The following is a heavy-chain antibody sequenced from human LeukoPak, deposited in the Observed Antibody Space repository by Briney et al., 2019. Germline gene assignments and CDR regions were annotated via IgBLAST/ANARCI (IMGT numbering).Heavy chain of an antibody. CDR2: IYPGDSDT. CDR1: GYSFTSYW. Sequence: GESLKISCKGSGYSFTSYWIGWVRQMPGKGLEWVGIIYPGDSDTRYSPSFQGQVTISADKSISTAYLQWSSLKASDTAMYYCARRQASCSSSVCHTLYGMDVWGQGTTVTVSS. CDR3: ARRQASCSSSVCHTLYGMDV. V-gene: IGHV5-51*01. D-gene: IGHD2-2*01. J-gene: IGHJ6*02.